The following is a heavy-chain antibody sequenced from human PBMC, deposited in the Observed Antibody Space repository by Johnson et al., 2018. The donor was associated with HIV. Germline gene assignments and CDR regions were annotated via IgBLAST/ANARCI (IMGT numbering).Heavy chain of an antibody. Sequence: VQLVESGGGLVQPVGSLRLSCVASGFTVSSNHMTWVRQAPGKGLEWVSVIYSGGSTDYADSLKGRFTISRDNDKKSLFLHMNNLRAEDTAVYYCARDTGVDTAMAGDAFDIWGQGTMVTVSS. CDR3: ARDTGVDTAMAGDAFDI. D-gene: IGHD5-18*01. J-gene: IGHJ3*02. CDR1: GFTVSSNH. V-gene: IGHV3-66*01. CDR2: IYSGGST.